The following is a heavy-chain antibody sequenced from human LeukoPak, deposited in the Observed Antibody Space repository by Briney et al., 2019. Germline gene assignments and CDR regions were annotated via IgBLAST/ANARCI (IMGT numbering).Heavy chain of an antibody. CDR3: ARDSVPAAMGFDY. V-gene: IGHV4-4*07. CDR1: GGSISSYY. CDR2: IYTSGST. Sequence: SETLSLTCTVSGGSISSYYWSWLRQPAGKGLEWIGRIYTSGSTNYNPSLKSRVTMSVDTSKNQFSQKLSSVTAADTAVYYCARDSVPAAMGFDYWGQGTLVTVSS. D-gene: IGHD2-2*01. J-gene: IGHJ4*02.